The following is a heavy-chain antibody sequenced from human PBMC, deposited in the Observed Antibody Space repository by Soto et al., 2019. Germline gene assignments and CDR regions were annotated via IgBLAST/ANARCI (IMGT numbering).Heavy chain of an antibody. CDR3: AAGGGLPRDD. CDR1: GGSISSGGYS. Sequence: QLQLQESGSGLVKPSQTLSLTCAVSGGSISSGGYSWSWIRQPPGKGLEWIGYIYHSGSTYYNPPLKSRVTISIDRAKNQFSLKLSSVTAADTAVYYCAAGGGLPRDDWGQGTLVSVSS. CDR2: IYHSGST. J-gene: IGHJ4*02. D-gene: IGHD2-15*01. V-gene: IGHV4-30-2*01.